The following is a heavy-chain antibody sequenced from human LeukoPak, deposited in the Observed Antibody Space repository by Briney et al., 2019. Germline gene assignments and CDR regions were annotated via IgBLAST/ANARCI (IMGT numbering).Heavy chain of an antibody. CDR1: GFIFSNYW. CDR2: INEDGRQK. Sequence: GGSLRLSCAASGFIFSNYWMNWVRQAPGKGLEWVASINEDGRQKFYVDSVRGRFTISRDNAKNSLSLQMNSLRAEDTAVYYCARVINFYYYMDVWGKGTTVTISS. D-gene: IGHD2/OR15-2a*01. V-gene: IGHV3-7*01. J-gene: IGHJ6*03. CDR3: ARVINFYYYMDV.